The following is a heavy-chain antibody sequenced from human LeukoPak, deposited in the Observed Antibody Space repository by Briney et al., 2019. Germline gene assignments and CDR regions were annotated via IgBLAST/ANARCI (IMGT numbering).Heavy chain of an antibody. J-gene: IGHJ4*02. CDR1: GGSISSYY. CDR2: IYTSGST. D-gene: IGHD4-17*01. CDR3: ARGPVRRSTTVPVGFDY. V-gene: IGHV4-4*07. Sequence: SETLSLTCTVSGGSISSYYWSWIRQPPGKGLEWIGRIYTSGSTNYNPSLKSRVTMSVDTSKNQFSLKLSSVTAADTAVYYCARGPVRRSTTVPVGFDYWGQGTLVTVSS.